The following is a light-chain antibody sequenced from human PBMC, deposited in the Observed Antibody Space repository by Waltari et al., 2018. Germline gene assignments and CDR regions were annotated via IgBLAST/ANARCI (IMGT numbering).Light chain of an antibody. CDR1: RSVSSSY. CDR3: QQYGTSPPET. J-gene: IGKJ1*01. V-gene: IGKV3-20*01. CDR2: GAS. Sequence: EIVLTQSPGTLSLSPGERATLSCRASRSVSSSYLAWYQQKPGQAPRLLIYGASSRATGIPDRFSGSGSGTDFTLTISRLEPEDFAVYYCQQYGTSPPETFGQGTKVEIK.